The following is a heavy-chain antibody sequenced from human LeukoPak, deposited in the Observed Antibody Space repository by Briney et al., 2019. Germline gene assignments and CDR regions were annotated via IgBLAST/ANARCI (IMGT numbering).Heavy chain of an antibody. V-gene: IGHV3-48*03. Sequence: PGGSLRLSCAASGFTFSSYEMNWVRQAPGKGLEWVSYISSSGSTIYYADSVKGRFTISRDNAKNSLYLQMNSLRAEDTAVYYCARAPPSDEAAVTEYFQHWGQGTLVTVSS. CDR3: ARAPPSDEAAVTEYFQH. CDR1: GFTFSSYE. D-gene: IGHD6-13*01. CDR2: ISSSGSTI. J-gene: IGHJ1*01.